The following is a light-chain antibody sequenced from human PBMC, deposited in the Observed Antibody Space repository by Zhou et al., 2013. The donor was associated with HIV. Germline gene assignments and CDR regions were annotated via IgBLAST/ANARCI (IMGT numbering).Light chain of an antibody. Sequence: AIQLTQSPSSLSASAGDRVTITCRASQDISSALAWYKQRPGKTPELLIYDASSLESGVPSRFSGSGSGTDFTLTISSLQPEDFATYYCQQFKIYPYSFGQGTKLEIK. CDR2: DAS. V-gene: IGKV1-13*02. CDR3: QQFKIYPYS. CDR1: QDISSA. J-gene: IGKJ2*01.